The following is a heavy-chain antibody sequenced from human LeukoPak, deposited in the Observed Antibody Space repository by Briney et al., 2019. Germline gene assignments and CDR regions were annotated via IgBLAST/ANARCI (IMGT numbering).Heavy chain of an antibody. CDR3: AREAGGYDFDY. J-gene: IGHJ4*02. CDR1: GFTFSSYA. D-gene: IGHD3-22*01. Sequence: GGSLRLSCAASGFTFSSYAMSWVRQAPGKGLEWVSTFSGSGGNTYYADSVKGRFTISRDNSKNTLYLQMNSLRAEDTAVYYCAREAGGYDFDYWGQGTLVTVSS. CDR2: FSGSGGNT. V-gene: IGHV3-23*01.